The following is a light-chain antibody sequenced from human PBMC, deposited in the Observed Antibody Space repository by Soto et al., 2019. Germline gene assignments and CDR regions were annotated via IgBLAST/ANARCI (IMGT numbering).Light chain of an antibody. CDR2: DAS. V-gene: IGKV1-5*01. Sequence: DIQMTQSPSTLSASVGDRVTITCRASQSIGSWLAWYQQKPGKAPKLLIYDASSLESGVPSRFSGSGSGTEFTLTISSLQSEDFAVYYCQQYNNWPPITFGQGTRLEI. CDR1: QSIGSW. J-gene: IGKJ5*01. CDR3: QQYNNWPPIT.